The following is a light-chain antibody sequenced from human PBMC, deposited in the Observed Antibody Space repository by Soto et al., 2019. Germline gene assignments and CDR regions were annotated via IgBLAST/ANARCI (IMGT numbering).Light chain of an antibody. CDR2: DNV. Sequence: QSALTQPPSASGSPGQSVTISCTGTNSDVGGYNFVSWYQQFPGAAPQLVIYDNVKRSPGIPDRFAGSKSGTSATLGITGLQTGDEADYYCGTWDNSLSAGLFGAGTQLTVL. CDR3: GTWDNSLSAGL. J-gene: IGLJ7*01. V-gene: IGLV1-51*01. CDR1: NSDVGGYNF.